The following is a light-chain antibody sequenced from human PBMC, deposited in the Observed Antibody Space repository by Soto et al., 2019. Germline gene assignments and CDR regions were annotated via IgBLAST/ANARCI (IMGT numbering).Light chain of an antibody. CDR2: LNSDGSH. J-gene: IGLJ2*01. CDR3: QTWGSGTVV. CDR1: SGHSSYA. Sequence: QSVLTQSPSASASLGASVKLTCTLSSGHSSYAIAWHQQQPEKGPRYLMKLNSDGSHNKGDGIPDRFSGYSSGAERYLTSASLQSEDEADYYCQTWGSGTVVFGGGTKLTVL. V-gene: IGLV4-69*01.